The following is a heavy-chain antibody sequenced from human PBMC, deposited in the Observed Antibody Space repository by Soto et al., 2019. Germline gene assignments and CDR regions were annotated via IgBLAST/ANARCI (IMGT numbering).Heavy chain of an antibody. V-gene: IGHV3-33*01. Sequence: QVQLVESGGGVVQPGRSLRLSCAASGFTFSSYGMHGVRQAPGKGREWVAVIWYDGSNENYADSVKGRFTISRDNSKNTLYLQMNSLRAEDTALYYCARDRRGSGWYDYFDYWGQGTLVTVSS. D-gene: IGHD6-19*01. CDR2: IWYDGSNE. CDR1: GFTFSSYG. CDR3: ARDRRGSGWYDYFDY. J-gene: IGHJ4*02.